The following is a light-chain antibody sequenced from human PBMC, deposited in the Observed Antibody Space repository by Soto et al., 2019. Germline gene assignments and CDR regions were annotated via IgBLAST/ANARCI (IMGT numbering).Light chain of an antibody. CDR1: SNDVGSYNY. J-gene: IGLJ2*01. CDR2: DVS. V-gene: IGLV2-14*03. Sequence: QSALTQPASVSGSPGQSITISCTGTSNDVGSYNYVSWYQQHPGKAPKLLIYDVSDRASGVSNRFSGSKSGNTASLTISGLQAEDEADYYCSSYTSSSTEVFGGGTKLTVL. CDR3: SSYTSSSTEV.